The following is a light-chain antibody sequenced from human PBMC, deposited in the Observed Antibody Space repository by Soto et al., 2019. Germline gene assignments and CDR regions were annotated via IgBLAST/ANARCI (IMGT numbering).Light chain of an antibody. CDR1: SSDVGGYNY. CDR2: DVS. Sequence: QSVLTQPRSVSGSTGQSVTISCTGTSSDVGGYNYVSWYQQHPGKATKLMIYDVSKWPSGVPDRFSGSKSGNTASLTISGLQAEDEADNYCCSYAGSYTYVFGTGNKLTVL. CDR3: CSYAGSYTYV. V-gene: IGLV2-11*01. J-gene: IGLJ1*01.